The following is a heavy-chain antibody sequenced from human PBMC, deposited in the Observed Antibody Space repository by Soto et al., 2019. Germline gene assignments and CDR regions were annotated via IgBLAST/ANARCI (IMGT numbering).Heavy chain of an antibody. V-gene: IGHV1-18*04. CDR1: GYTFSDYG. CDR3: ARYTGWFDH. CDR2: ISADNGKT. Sequence: QVQLAQSGGEVKKPGASVQVSCKASGYTFSDYGITWVRLAPGRGLEWVGWISADNGKTNYAQKFEGRLTLTRDTSTATAIMELRSLTSDDSAVYYCARYTGWFDHGGQGTPVIVTS. D-gene: IGHD2-8*02. J-gene: IGHJ5*02.